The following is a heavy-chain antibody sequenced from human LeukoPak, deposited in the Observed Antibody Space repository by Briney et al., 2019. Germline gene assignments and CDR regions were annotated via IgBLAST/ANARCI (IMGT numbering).Heavy chain of an antibody. D-gene: IGHD3-22*01. V-gene: IGHV1-69*04. Sequence: SVKVSCKASGGTFSSYAISWARQAPGQGLEWMGRIIPILGIANYAQKFQGRVTITADKSTSTAYMELSGLRSEDTAVYYCARLGYYDSSGYLDYWGQGTLVTVSP. CDR3: ARLGYYDSSGYLDY. J-gene: IGHJ4*02. CDR2: IIPILGIA. CDR1: GGTFSSYA.